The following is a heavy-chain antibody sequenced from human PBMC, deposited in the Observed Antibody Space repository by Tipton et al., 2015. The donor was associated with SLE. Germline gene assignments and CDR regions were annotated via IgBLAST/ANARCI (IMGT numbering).Heavy chain of an antibody. Sequence: GSLRLSCAASGFTFNSYEMNWVRQAPGKGLEWISYISSSGNIIYYADSVKGRFTISRDNAKNSLYLQMNSLRAEDTALYYCARGESDTVAGYFDYWGQGTLVTVSS. CDR1: GFTFNSYE. CDR2: ISSSGNII. V-gene: IGHV3-48*03. CDR3: ARGESDTVAGYFDY. D-gene: IGHD6-19*01. J-gene: IGHJ4*02.